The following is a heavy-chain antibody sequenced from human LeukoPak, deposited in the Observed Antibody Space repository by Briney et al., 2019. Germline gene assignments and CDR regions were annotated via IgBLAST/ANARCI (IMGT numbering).Heavy chain of an antibody. CDR2: ISGSGGST. CDR1: GFTFSSYA. J-gene: IGHJ4*02. Sequence: GGSLRLSCAASGFTFSSYAMSWFRQAPGKGLEWVSAISGSGGSTYYADSVKGRFTISRDNSKNTLYLQMNSLRAEDTAVYYCAKDLEVGRWELIIDYWGQGTLVTVSS. V-gene: IGHV3-23*01. CDR3: AKDLEVGRWELIIDY. D-gene: IGHD1-26*01.